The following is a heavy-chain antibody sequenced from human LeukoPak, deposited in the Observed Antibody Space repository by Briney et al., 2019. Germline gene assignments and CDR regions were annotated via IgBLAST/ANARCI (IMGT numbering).Heavy chain of an antibody. D-gene: IGHD3-22*01. CDR1: GGSISSYY. CDR2: IYYSGST. CDR3: ARGHYYDSSGYYVSAFDI. V-gene: IGHV4-59*08. Sequence: SETLSLTCTVSGGSISSYYWSWIRQPPGKGLEWIGYIYYSGSTNYNPSLKSRVTISVDTSKNQFSLKLSSVTAADTAVYYCARGHYYDSSGYYVSAFDIWGQGTMVTVSS. J-gene: IGHJ3*02.